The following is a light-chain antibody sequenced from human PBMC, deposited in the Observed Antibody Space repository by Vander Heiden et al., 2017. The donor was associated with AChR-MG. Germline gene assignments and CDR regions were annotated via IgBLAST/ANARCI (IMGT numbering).Light chain of an antibody. CDR2: EDR. CDR1: NLGAKH. Sequence: YELTQEPSVSVSPGQTATITCSGDNLGAKHVCWYQQKPGQSPVLVMYEDRKRPSGIPERFSGSNSGNTAALTISGAQAMDEADYYCQAWDNSVVFGGGTKLTVL. V-gene: IGLV3-1*01. CDR3: QAWDNSVV. J-gene: IGLJ2*01.